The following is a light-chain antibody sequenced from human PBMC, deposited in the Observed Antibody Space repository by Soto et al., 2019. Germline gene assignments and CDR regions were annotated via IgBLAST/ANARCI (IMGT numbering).Light chain of an antibody. CDR3: QQRSNWRSIT. CDR1: QSISSSF. V-gene: IGKV3D-20*02. J-gene: IGKJ5*01. Sequence: EIVLTQSPGILSLSPGERASLSCGASQSISSSFLAWYQQKPGQAPRLLIYGASTRATGIPVRFSGSGSGTDFTLTISSLEPEDFAVYYCQQRSNWRSITFGQGTRLEIK. CDR2: GAS.